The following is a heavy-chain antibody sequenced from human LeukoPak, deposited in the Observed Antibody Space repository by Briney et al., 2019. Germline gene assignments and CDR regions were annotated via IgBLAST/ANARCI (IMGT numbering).Heavy chain of an antibody. D-gene: IGHD4-17*01. CDR1: GGSISSGGYY. CDR2: IYYSGST. CDR3: ASMTTVTTWFDP. V-gene: IGHV4-31*03. J-gene: IGHJ5*02. Sequence: SQTLSLTCTVSGGSISSGGYYWGWIRQHPGKGLEWIGYIYYSGSTYYNPSLKSRVTISVDTSKNQFSLKLSSVTAADTAVYYCASMTTVTTWFDPWGQGTLVTVSS.